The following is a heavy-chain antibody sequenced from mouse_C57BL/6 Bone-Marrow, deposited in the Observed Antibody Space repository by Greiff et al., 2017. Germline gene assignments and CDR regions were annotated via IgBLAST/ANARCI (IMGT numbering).Heavy chain of an antibody. CDR3: ARDGLGYFDG. J-gene: IGHJ1*03. V-gene: IGHV5-4*01. CDR2: ISDGGSYT. CDR1: GFTFSSYA. Sequence: EVKLEESGGGLVKPGGSLKLSCAASGFTFSSYAMSWVRQTPEKRLEWVATISDGGSYTYYPDNVKGRFTISRDTAKNNLYLQMSHLKSEDTAMYYCARDGLGYFDGWGTGTPVTVSS.